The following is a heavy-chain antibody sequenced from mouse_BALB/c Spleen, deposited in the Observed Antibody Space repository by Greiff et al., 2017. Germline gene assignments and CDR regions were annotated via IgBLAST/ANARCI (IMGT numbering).Heavy chain of an antibody. CDR2: IRLKSNNYAT. V-gene: IGHV6-6*02. CDR1: GFTFSNYW. CDR3: TRDGTSYFDY. Sequence: DVKLVESGGGLVQPGGSMKLSCVASGFTFSNYWMNWVRQSPEKGLEWVAEIRLKSNNYATHYAESVKGRFTISRDDSKSSVYLQMNNLRAEDTGIYYCTRDGTSYFDYWGQGTTLTVSS. J-gene: IGHJ2*01. D-gene: IGHD1-2*01.